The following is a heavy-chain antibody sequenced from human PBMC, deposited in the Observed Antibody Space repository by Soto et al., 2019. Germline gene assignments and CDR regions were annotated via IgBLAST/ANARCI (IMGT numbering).Heavy chain of an antibody. CDR1: GFTFSSYS. D-gene: IGHD5-12*01. CDR3: ARSGYSDYDFKDAFDI. J-gene: IGHJ3*02. Sequence: GGSLRLSCAASGFTFSSYSMNWVRQAPGKGLEWVSSISSSSSYIYYADSVKGRFTISRDNAKNSLYLQMNSLRAEDTAVYYCARSGYSDYDFKDAFDIWGQGTMVTVSS. V-gene: IGHV3-21*01. CDR2: ISSSSSYI.